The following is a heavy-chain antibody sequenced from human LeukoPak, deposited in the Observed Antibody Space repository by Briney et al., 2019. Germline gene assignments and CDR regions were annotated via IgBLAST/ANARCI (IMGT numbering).Heavy chain of an antibody. CDR2: IYYSGST. V-gene: IGHV4-39*07. D-gene: IGHD4-23*01. CDR1: GGSISSSSYY. Sequence: SETLSLTCTVSGGSISSSSYYWGWIRQPPVKGLEWIGSIYYSGSTYYNPSLKSRVTISVDTSKNQFSLKLSSVTAADTAVYYCARDSRHYGGNSYFDYWGQGTLVTVSS. J-gene: IGHJ4*02. CDR3: ARDSRHYGGNSYFDY.